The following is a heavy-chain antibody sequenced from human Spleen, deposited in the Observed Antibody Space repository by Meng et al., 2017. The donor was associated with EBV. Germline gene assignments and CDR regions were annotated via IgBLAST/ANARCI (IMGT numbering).Heavy chain of an antibody. CDR3: ARGNGAYCGGSGCIDL. CDR1: GGSSSGSNW. D-gene: IGHD2-21*01. CDR2: IYHSGRT. V-gene: IGHV4-4*03. J-gene: IGHJ2*01. Sequence: QVQLQESGPRLVKPPGTLSLTGAVSGGSSSGSNWWSWVRQPPGKGLEWIGEIYHSGRTNNNPSLKSRVTISVDKSKNQLSLKLSSVTAADTAVYYCARGNGAYCGGSGCIDLWGRGTLVTVSS.